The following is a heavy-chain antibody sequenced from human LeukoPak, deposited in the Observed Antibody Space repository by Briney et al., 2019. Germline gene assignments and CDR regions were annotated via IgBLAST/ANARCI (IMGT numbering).Heavy chain of an antibody. CDR2: ISWNSGNI. CDR1: GFTFDDYA. J-gene: IGHJ6*03. Sequence: AGGSLTLSCAGSGFTFDDYAMHWVRQTPGKGLEWVSGISWNSGNIAYADFVGGRFTISRDNAKNSLSLQMNSLSDEDTAVYYCAKDAYGGATFFYYMDVWGKGTTVTVSS. V-gene: IGHV3-9*01. CDR3: AKDAYGGATFFYYMDV. D-gene: IGHD2/OR15-2a*01.